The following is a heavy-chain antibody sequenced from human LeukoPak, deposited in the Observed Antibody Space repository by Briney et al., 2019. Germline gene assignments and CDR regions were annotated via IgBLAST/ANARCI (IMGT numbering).Heavy chain of an antibody. CDR3: ARPTYCSGGSCRDDAFDI. J-gene: IGHJ3*02. D-gene: IGHD2-15*01. CDR1: GGSISSYY. Sequence: SETLSLTCTVSGGSISSYYWSWIRQPPGKGLEWIGYVYYSGNTNYNPSLKSRVTISVDTSKNQFSLKLSSVTAADTAVYYCARPTYCSGGSCRDDAFDIWGQGTMVTVSS. V-gene: IGHV4-59*01. CDR2: VYYSGNT.